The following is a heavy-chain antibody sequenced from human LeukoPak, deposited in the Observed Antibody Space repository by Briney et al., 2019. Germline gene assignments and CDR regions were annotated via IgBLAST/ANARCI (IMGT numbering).Heavy chain of an antibody. CDR3: AKDSSSWYSEIDY. J-gene: IGHJ4*02. V-gene: IGHV3-30*18. D-gene: IGHD6-13*01. CDR1: GFTFSSYS. CDR2: ISYDGSNK. Sequence: GGSLRLSCAASGFTFSSYSMNWVRQAPGKGLEWVAVISYDGSNKYYADSVKGRFTISRDNSKNTLYLQMNSLRAEDTAVYYCAKDSSSWYSEIDYWGQGTLVTVSS.